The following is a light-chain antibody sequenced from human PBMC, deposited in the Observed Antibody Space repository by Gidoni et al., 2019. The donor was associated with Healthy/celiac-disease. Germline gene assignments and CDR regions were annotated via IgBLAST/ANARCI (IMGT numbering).Light chain of an antibody. J-gene: IGLJ2*01. V-gene: IGLV2-14*01. CDR2: EFS. CDR1: SSDVGGYNY. Sequence: QSALPQPASVSGSPGQSIPISCTGTSSDVGGYNYVSWYQQHPGKAPKLMIYEFSNRPSGVSHRFSGSKSGNTAALTISGLQAEDEADYYCSSYTSSSTLVFGGGTKLTVL. CDR3: SSYTSSSTLV.